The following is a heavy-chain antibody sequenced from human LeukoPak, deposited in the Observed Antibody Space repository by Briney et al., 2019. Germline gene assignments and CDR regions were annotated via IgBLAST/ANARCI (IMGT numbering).Heavy chain of an antibody. CDR3: ARGASSSWYIENSYYFDY. D-gene: IGHD6-13*01. V-gene: IGHV4-59*01. J-gene: IGHJ4*02. CDR1: GGSISSYC. Sequence: SETLSLTCTVSGGSISSYCWSWIRQPPGKGLEWIGYIYYSGSTNYNPSLKSRVTISVDTSKNQFSLKLSSVTAADTAVYYCARGASSSWYIENSYYFDYWGQGTLVTVSS. CDR2: IYYSGST.